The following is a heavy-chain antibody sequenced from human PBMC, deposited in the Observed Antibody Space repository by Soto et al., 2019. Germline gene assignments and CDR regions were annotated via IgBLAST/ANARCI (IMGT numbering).Heavy chain of an antibody. V-gene: IGHV3-23*01. CDR2: ISGSGGST. Sequence: HPGGSLRLSCAASGFTFSSYAMSWVRQAPGKGLEWVSAISGSGGSTYYADSVKGRFTISRDNSKNTLYLQMNSLRAEDTAVYYCAKTGVGLVEQWLVRREGYYHHYGMDVWGQGTTVTVS. CDR1: GFTFSSYA. CDR3: AKTGVGLVEQWLVRREGYYHHYGMDV. J-gene: IGHJ6*02. D-gene: IGHD6-19*01.